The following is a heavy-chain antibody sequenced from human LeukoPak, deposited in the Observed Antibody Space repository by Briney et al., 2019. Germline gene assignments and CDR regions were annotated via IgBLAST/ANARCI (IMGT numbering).Heavy chain of an antibody. CDR2: ISGSGGST. D-gene: IGHD2-15*01. CDR3: AKDKGYCSGGSCYQFDY. V-gene: IGHV3-23*01. J-gene: IGHJ4*02. CDR1: GFTFSDYW. Sequence: PGGSLRLSCGVSGFTFSDYWMNWVRQAPGKGLEWVSAISGSGGSTYYADSVKGRFTISRDNSKNTLYLQMNSLRAEDTAVYYCAKDKGYCSGGSCYQFDYWGQGTLVTVSS.